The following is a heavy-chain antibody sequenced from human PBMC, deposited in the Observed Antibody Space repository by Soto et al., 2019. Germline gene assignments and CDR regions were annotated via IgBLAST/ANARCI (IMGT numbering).Heavy chain of an antibody. J-gene: IGHJ3*02. CDR2: ISASADST. D-gene: IGHD2-2*01. CDR3: AKDGGTSCYGDAFDI. V-gene: IGHV3-23*01. Sequence: GGSLRLSCAASGFTFSNYAMSWVRQAPGKGLEWVSAISASADSTYHADSVKGRFTISRDNSKNALYLQMNSLRAEDTAVYFCAKDGGTSCYGDAFDIWGQGTTVTVSS. CDR1: GFTFSNYA.